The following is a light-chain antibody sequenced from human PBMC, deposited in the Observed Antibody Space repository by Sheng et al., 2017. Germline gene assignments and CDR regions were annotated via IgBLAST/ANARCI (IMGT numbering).Light chain of an antibody. J-gene: IGKJ2*03. CDR1: QSVSSSY. CDR3: QQYGSSPRVS. Sequence: EVVLTQSPATLSLSPGEGATLFCRASQSVSSSYLAWYQQKPGQAPRLLIYGASSRATGIPDRFSGSGSGTDFTLTISRLEPEDFAVYYCQQYGSSPRVSFGQGTNLEIK. V-gene: IGKV3-20*01. CDR2: GAS.